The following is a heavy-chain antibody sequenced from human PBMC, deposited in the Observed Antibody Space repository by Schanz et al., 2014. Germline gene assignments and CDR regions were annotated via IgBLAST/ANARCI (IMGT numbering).Heavy chain of an antibody. J-gene: IGHJ4*01. CDR3: ARDDAWAFDS. CDR1: GFTFTTNA. D-gene: IGHD7-27*01. CDR2: TKAGGREL. Sequence: EVQLVTSGGDLVQPGGSLRLSCAASGFTFTTNAMSWVRQAPGKGLEWLSYTKAGGRELHYADSVKGRFTISRDEVKHSVYLQMNSLRDDDTAVYYCARDDAWAFDSWGHGTLVTVSS. V-gene: IGHV3-21*02.